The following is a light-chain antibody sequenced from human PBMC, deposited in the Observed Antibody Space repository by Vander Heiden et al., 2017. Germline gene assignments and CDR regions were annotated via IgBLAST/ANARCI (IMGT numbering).Light chain of an antibody. CDR3: QQSDCNPRYT. CDR2: AAS. J-gene: IGKJ2*01. Sequence: DIQMTQSPSSLSASVGDRVTITCRASQSISSYLNWYQQKPGKAPKLLIYAASSLQSGVPSRFSGSGYGTDFTLTISSLQPEDFAPYYCQQSDCNPRYTFGQGTKLEIK. V-gene: IGKV1-39*01. CDR1: QSISSY.